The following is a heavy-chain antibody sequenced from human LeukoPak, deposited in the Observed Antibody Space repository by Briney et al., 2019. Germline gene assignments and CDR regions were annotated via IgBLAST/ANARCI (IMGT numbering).Heavy chain of an antibody. J-gene: IGHJ4*02. CDR1: GFTFSSYW. D-gene: IGHD2-15*01. CDR2: IKEDGGEK. V-gene: IGHV3-7*01. Sequence: HPGGSLRLSCAASGFTFSSYWMTWVRQAPGKGLEWVAHIKEDGGEKHYVDPVKGRFTISRDNAKNSLYLQMNSLRAEDTAMYYCVRDRGYCSGGTCYALWDYWGQGTLVTVSS. CDR3: VRDRGYCSGGTCYALWDY.